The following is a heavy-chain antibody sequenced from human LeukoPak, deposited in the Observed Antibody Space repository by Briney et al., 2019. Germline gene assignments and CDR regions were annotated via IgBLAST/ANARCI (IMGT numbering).Heavy chain of an antibody. CDR1: GGSFSGYY. CDR3: AREKGGYYYYMDV. Sequence: SETLSLTCAVYGGSFSGYYWSWIRQPPGKGLEWIGEINHSGSTNYNPSLKSRVTISVDTSKNHFSLKLSSVTASDTAVYYCAREKGGYYYYMDVWGKGTTVTVSS. J-gene: IGHJ6*03. CDR2: INHSGST. V-gene: IGHV4-34*01. D-gene: IGHD3-16*01.